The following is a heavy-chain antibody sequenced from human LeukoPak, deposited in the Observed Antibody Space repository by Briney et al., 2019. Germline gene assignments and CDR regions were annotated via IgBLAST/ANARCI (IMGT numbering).Heavy chain of an antibody. J-gene: IGHJ4*02. CDR1: GGSISSYY. Sequence: SEPLSLTCTVSGGSISSYYWSWIRQPAGKGLEWIGRIYTSGSTNNNPSLKSRVTMSVDTSKNQFSLKLSAVTAADTAVYYCAREEPDYDFWSGPPNPFDYWGQGTLVTVSS. V-gene: IGHV4-4*07. D-gene: IGHD3-3*01. CDR2: IYTSGST. CDR3: AREEPDYDFWSGPPNPFDY.